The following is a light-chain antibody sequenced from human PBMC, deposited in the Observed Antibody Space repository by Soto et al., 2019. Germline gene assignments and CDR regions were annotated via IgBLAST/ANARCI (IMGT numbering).Light chain of an antibody. CDR2: GAS. J-gene: IGKJ1*01. CDR1: QRVSSN. V-gene: IGKV3-15*01. CDR3: QQYNNGPWT. Sequence: EIVMTQAPATLSVSRGERATLSCRASQRVSSNLAWYQQNPGQAPRLLIYGASTRATGIPPRFSGSGSGTGWTLIISSLQSVVFAGYYCQQYNNGPWTCGKGNKLEIK.